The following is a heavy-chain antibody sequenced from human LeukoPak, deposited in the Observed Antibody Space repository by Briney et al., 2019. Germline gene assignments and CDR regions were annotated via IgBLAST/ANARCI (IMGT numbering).Heavy chain of an antibody. D-gene: IGHD6-13*01. V-gene: IGHV3-33*06. Sequence: GGSLRLSCAASGFSFSSYAMHWVRQAPGKGLEWVAVIFYDGSKKYYADSVKGRFTISRDNSKNTLYLQMNGLRAEDTALYYCAKRGTGSSSWTWFDLWGQGTLVTVSS. CDR3: AKRGTGSSSWTWFDL. CDR1: GFSFSSYA. CDR2: IFYDGSKK. J-gene: IGHJ4*02.